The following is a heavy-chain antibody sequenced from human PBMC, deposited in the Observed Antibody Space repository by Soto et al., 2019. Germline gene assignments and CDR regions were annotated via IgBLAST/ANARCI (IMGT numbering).Heavy chain of an antibody. CDR1: GGSISSYY. CDR3: ARVLYCDYEYGNNWFDS. CDR2: IYYSGST. D-gene: IGHD4-17*01. J-gene: IGHJ5*01. V-gene: IGHV4-59*01. Sequence: SETLSLTCTVSGGSISSYYWSWIRQPPGKGLEWIGYIYYSGSTNYNPSLKSRVTISVDTSKNQFSLKLSSVTAADTAVYYCARVLYCDYEYGNNWFDSCGQGTLVTVSS.